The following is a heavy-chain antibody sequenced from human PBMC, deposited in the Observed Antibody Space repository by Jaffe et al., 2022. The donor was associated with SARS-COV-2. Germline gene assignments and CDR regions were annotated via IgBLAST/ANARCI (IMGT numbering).Heavy chain of an antibody. Sequence: EVQLVESGGGLVQPGGSLRFSCSASGFTFHNYWMTWIRQAPGKGLEWVANIKQDGSEQYYVDSVKGRFTISRDNAKNSLFLQINSLRAEDTAVYYCARLTYFDTAGYPPGFDYWGQGTLVTVSS. V-gene: IGHV3-7*03. CDR1: GFTFHNYW. CDR2: IKQDGSEQ. J-gene: IGHJ4*02. D-gene: IGHD5-18*01. CDR3: ARLTYFDTAGYPPGFDY.